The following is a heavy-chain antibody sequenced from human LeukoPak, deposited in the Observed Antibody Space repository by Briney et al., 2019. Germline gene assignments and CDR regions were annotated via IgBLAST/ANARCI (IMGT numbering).Heavy chain of an antibody. CDR1: GFTFDDYG. Sequence: GGSLRLSCAASGFTFDDYGMSWVRQAPGKGLEWVSGINWNGGSTGYADSVKGRFTISRDNAKNSLYLQMNSLRADDTALYYCARGDSSGWYFDDWGQGTLVTVSS. D-gene: IGHD6-19*01. V-gene: IGHV3-20*04. J-gene: IGHJ4*02. CDR2: INWNGGST. CDR3: ARGDSSGWYFDD.